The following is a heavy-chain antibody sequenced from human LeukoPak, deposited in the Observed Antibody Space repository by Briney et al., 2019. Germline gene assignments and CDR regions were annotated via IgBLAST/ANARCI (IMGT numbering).Heavy chain of an antibody. J-gene: IGHJ4*02. V-gene: IGHV3-7*03. CDR2: IKQDGGEI. CDR1: GFPLSDYW. Sequence: GGSLRLSCAASGFPLSDYWMSWVRQAPGKGLEWVANIKQDGGEIYYVDSVKGRFTISRDNAKNSLYLQMNSLRAEDTALYYCARTSGSYYYWGQGTLVTVSS. D-gene: IGHD1-26*01. CDR3: ARTSGSYYY.